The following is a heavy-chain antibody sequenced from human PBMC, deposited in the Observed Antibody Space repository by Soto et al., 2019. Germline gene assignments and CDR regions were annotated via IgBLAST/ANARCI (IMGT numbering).Heavy chain of an antibody. D-gene: IGHD6-13*01. CDR2: IYSTGNT. J-gene: IGHJ6*02. CDR1: GDSIRSSSY. CDR3: RRSSRYSTDV. V-gene: IGHV4-39*01. Sequence: SEPLPLTCTVSGDSIRSSSYWGWIRQPPGKGLEWIGSIYSTGNTYYNPSLNSQVTISVDTSKNQFSLNVISVTAADTAVYYCRRSSRYSTDVWGQGTTVT.